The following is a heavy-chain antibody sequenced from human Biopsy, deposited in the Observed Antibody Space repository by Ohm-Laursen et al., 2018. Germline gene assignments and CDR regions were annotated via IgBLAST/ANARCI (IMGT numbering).Heavy chain of an antibody. D-gene: IGHD4-11*01. V-gene: IGHV4-59*02. CDR3: ARDSGILNYGNFKYYHYYGMDV. CDR1: GDSVTKYY. CDR2: IYYSVMT. Sequence: TLSLTCTVPGDSVTKYYWSWIRQPPGKGLEWIGHIYYSVMTNYNPSLQSRVSISVDTSRNQVSLTLSSVTAADTAVYYCARDSGILNYGNFKYYHYYGMDVRGQGTKVTVSS. J-gene: IGHJ6*02.